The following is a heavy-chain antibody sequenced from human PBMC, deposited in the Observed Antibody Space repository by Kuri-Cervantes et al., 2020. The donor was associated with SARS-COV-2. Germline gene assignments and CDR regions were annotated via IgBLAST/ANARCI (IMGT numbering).Heavy chain of an antibody. D-gene: IGHD1-26*01. V-gene: IGHV3-30*01. CDR1: GFSFSSYA. CDR3: ARDFAEGGTDY. Sequence: GESLKISCAASGFSFSSYAMHWVRQAPGKGLEWVASILYNGSKKFYADSVKGQLTIYRANSENTLYLQMNSLTADDTAVYYCARDFAEGGTDYWGPGTLVTVSS. CDR2: ILYNGSKK. J-gene: IGHJ4*02.